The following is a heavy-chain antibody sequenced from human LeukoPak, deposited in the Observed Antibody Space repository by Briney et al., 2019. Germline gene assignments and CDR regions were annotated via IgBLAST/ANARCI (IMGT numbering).Heavy chain of an antibody. Sequence: PGGSLRLSCAASEFTFSNYAMSWVRQAPGKGLEWIGNIYYSGTTYYNPSLKSRATISVDTSMNQFSLNLSSVTAADTAVYYCARWVSGSSYRRITMIVAGPVFYFDSWGQRALVTVSS. CDR2: IYYSGTT. J-gene: IGHJ4*02. CDR3: ARWVSGSSYRRITMIVAGPVFYFDS. CDR1: EFTFSNYA. D-gene: IGHD3-22*01. V-gene: IGHV4-38-2*01.